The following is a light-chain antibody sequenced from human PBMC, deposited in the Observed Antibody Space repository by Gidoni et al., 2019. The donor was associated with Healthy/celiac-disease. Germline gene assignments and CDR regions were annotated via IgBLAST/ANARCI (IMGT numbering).Light chain of an antibody. V-gene: IGKV3-15*01. J-gene: IGKJ5*01. CDR2: GAS. Sequence: EIVMTQSPATLSVSPGERATLSCRASQSVSSNFAWYRQKPGQAPRLLIFGASTRATGIPARFSGSGSGTDFALTLSSLKSEDFAVYSCQRYHNWPPPITFGQGTRLEIK. CDR1: QSVSSN. CDR3: QRYHNWPPPIT.